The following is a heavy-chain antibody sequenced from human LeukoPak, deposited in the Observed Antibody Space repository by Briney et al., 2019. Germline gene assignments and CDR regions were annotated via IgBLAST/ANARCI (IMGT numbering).Heavy chain of an antibody. CDR3: VTYTNAIEYFLY. CDR2: VNPNGGAT. D-gene: IGHD2-2*02. Sequence: ASVKVSCKASGYTFTDYYVRWVRQAPGQGPEWMGWVNPNGGATMYAQKFQDRVTMTRDTSISTAYLELSGLRSDDTAMYYCVTYTNAIEYFLYWGLGTLVTVSS. J-gene: IGHJ4*02. CDR1: GYTFTDYY. V-gene: IGHV1-2*02.